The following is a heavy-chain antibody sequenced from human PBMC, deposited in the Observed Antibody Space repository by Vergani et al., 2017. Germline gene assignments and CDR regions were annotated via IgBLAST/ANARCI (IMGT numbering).Heavy chain of an antibody. CDR2: KRYDGSNK. J-gene: IGHJ4*02. CDR3: AKDLQRSDYCGYASYPDY. D-gene: IGHD3-10*01. Sequence: QVQLVESGGGVVQPGGSLRLYCAASGFTFRSYCMHWVRQAPGKGLEVVAFKRYDGSNKYYADSVKGRFTISRDNYKNKLYLQMNSLRAEDTAVYYCAKDLQRSDYCGYASYPDYWGQGTLVTVSS. CDR1: GFTFRSYC. V-gene: IGHV3-30*02.